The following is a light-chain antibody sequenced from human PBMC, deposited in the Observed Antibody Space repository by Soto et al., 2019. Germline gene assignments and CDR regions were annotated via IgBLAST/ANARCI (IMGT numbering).Light chain of an antibody. CDR1: QSVRSNY. V-gene: IGKV3-20*01. J-gene: IGKJ4*01. Sequence: EIVLTQSPDTLSLSPGERATLSCRASQSVRSNYLAWYQQKPGQAPRFLIYDASTRATGIPDRFSGSGSGTDFTLTISRLEPEDFVVYYCQQYGSTPLTFGGGTKVDIK. CDR2: DAS. CDR3: QQYGSTPLT.